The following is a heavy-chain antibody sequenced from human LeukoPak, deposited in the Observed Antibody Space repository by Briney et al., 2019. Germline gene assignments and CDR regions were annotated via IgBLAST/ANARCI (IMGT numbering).Heavy chain of an antibody. V-gene: IGHV1-46*02. D-gene: IGHD1-1*01. CDR3: ARDPGLESYYGMDV. CDR2: INPMSGST. CDR1: GYIFNSYY. J-gene: IGHJ6*02. Sequence: ASVKVSCKASGYIFNSYYMHWVRQAPGQGLEWMAIINPMSGSTRYAQNFQGRVTMTRDTSTSTVYLELSSLGFEDTAVYYCARDPGLESYYGMDVWGQGTTVTVSS.